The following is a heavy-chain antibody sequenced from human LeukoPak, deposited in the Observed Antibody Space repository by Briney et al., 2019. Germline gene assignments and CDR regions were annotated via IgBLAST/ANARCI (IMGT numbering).Heavy chain of an antibody. CDR1: GFTFSASA. J-gene: IGHJ4*02. D-gene: IGHD5-18*01. CDR2: IRSKTNSYAT. Sequence: VGSLRLSCAASGFTFSASAMHWVRQASGKGLEWVGRIRSKTNSYATEYAASVKGRLTISRDDSKNTAYLQMDSLRTEDTAVYYCTSTWIQLWFDYWGQGTLVTVSS. V-gene: IGHV3-73*01. CDR3: TSTWIQLWFDY.